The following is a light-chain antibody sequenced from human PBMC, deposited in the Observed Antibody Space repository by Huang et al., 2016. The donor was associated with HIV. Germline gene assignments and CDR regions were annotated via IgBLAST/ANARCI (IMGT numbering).Light chain of an antibody. J-gene: IGKJ4*01. CDR3: QQRNSWPLT. CDR2: DTS. CDR1: QSVGSY. V-gene: IGKV3-11*01. Sequence: EIVLTQSPPRLSLSPGERGTLSCRASQSVGSYLTWYQQRPGQGPRLLIYDTSNRAPGVPARFSGGGSGTDFTLTITGLEPEDLAVYYCQQRNSWPLTFGGGTKVEI.